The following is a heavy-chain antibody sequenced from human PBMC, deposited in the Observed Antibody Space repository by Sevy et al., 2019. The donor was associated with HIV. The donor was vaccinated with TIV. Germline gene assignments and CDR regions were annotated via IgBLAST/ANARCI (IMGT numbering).Heavy chain of an antibody. CDR2: IDPSGST. CDR1: GYTFITYY. V-gene: IGHV1-46*01. CDR3: ARDRGLRGSYLEYYYYAMDV. D-gene: IGHD1-26*01. J-gene: IGHJ6*02. Sequence: ASVKVSCKASGYTFITYYVHWVRQAPGQGLEWMGLIDPSGSTRYAQKYQRRVSMTGDTSTTTVYMELCSLTSEDTAVSYCARDRGLRGSYLEYYYYAMDVWGQGTTVTVSS.